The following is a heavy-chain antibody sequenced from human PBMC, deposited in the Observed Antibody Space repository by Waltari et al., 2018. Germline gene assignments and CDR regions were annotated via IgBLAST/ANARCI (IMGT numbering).Heavy chain of an antibody. V-gene: IGHV4-34*01. D-gene: IGHD3-22*01. CDR3: ATRSGYPKADAFDI. CDR1: GGSFSGYY. Sequence: QVQLQQWGAGLLKPSETLSLTCAVSGGSFSGYYWSWIRQPPGKGLEWIGEINHSGSPNYNPSRKSRGTTSVDTSKNQFSLKRSSVTAADPAVYYCATRSGYPKADAFDIWGQGTMVTVSS. CDR2: INHSGSP. J-gene: IGHJ3*02.